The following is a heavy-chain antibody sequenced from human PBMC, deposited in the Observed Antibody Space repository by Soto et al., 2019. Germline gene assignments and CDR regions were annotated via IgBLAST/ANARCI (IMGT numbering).Heavy chain of an antibody. Sequence: EMQLVESGGGLVQPGGSLRLSCAASGFTLSGHWIHWVRQAPGKGLEWVSRIDINGRGTSYADSGKGRFTISPDNAKNTVYLEMNSLRAEDTAVYYCATVFEFWGPGTLVTVSS. CDR1: GFTLSGHW. CDR2: IDINGRGT. J-gene: IGHJ4*02. V-gene: IGHV3-74*01. CDR3: ATVFEF. D-gene: IGHD4-17*01.